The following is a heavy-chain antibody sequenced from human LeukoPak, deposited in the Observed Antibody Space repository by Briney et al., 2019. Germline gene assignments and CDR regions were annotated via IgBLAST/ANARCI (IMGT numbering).Heavy chain of an antibody. D-gene: IGHD6-6*01. CDR3: ARSKYSSSSFYFDY. Sequence: GRSLRLSCAASGFTFDDYAMHWVRQAPGKGLEWVSGISWNSGSIGYADSVKGRFTISRDNAKNSLYLQMNSLRVEDTALYYCARSKYSSSSFYFDYWGQGTLVTVSS. J-gene: IGHJ4*02. CDR1: GFTFDDYA. V-gene: IGHV3-9*01. CDR2: ISWNSGSI.